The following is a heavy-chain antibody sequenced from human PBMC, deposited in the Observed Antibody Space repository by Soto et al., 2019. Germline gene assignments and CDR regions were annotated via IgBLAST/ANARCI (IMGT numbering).Heavy chain of an antibody. V-gene: IGHV1-69*13. J-gene: IGHJ6*02. Sequence: SVKVSCKASGGTFSSYAISWVRQAPGQGLEWMGGIIPIFGTANYAQKFQGRVTITADESTSXXXXXXXXLRSEDTAVYYCATQTTVVGSYYYYGMDVWGQGTTVTVSS. CDR1: GGTFSSYA. D-gene: IGHD4-17*01. CDR2: IIPIFGTA. CDR3: ATQTTVVGSYYYYGMDV.